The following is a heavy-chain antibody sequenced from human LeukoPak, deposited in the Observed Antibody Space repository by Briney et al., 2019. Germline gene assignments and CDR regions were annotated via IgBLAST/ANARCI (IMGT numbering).Heavy chain of an antibody. CDR3: ARVRYSSGWYSDY. V-gene: IGHV3-74*01. CDR2: INSDGSTT. J-gene: IGHJ4*02. CDR1: GFTFSTYW. Sequence: GGSLRLSCAASGFTFSTYWMHWVRRAPAKGLVWVSRINSDGSTTTYADSVKGRFTISRDNAKNTLYLQMNSLSAEDTAVYYCARVRYSSGWYSDYWGQGTLVTVSS. D-gene: IGHD6-19*01.